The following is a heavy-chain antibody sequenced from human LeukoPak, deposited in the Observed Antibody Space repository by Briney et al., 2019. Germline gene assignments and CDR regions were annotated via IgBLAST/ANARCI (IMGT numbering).Heavy chain of an antibody. CDR3: AGEITISPGGMDY. Sequence: ASVKVSCKASGYTFTGYYMHWVRQAPGQGLEWMGWINPNSGGTNYAQKFQGRVTMTRDTSISTAYMELSRLRSDDTAVYYCAGEITISPGGMDYWGQGTLVTVSS. V-gene: IGHV1-2*02. CDR1: GYTFTGYY. CDR2: INPNSGGT. J-gene: IGHJ4*02. D-gene: IGHD3-9*01.